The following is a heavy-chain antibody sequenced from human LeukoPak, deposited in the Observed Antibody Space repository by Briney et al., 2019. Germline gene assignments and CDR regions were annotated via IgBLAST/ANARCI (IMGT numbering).Heavy chain of an antibody. CDR1: GMALSNDG. Sequence: GLPLRPSWAVAGMALSNDGMGCVRMAPGKGLEWVAGISDSGGSTKYADSVKGRFTISRDNPKNTLYLQMNSLRAEDTAVYFCAKRGVVIRVILVGFHKEAYYFESWGQGALVTVSS. D-gene: IGHD3/OR15-3a*01. J-gene: IGHJ4*02. CDR2: ISDSGGST. CDR3: AKRGVVIRVILVGFHKEAYYFES. V-gene: IGHV3-23*01.